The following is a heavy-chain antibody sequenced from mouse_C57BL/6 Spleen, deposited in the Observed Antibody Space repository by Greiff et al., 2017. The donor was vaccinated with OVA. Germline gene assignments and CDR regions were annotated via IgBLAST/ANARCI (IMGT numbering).Heavy chain of an antibody. Sequence: QVQLQQPGAELVRPGTSVKLSCKASGYTFTSYWMHWVKQRPGQGLEWIGVIDPSDSYTNYNQKFKGKATLTVDTSSSTAYMQLSSLTSEDSAVYYCARKGSSAHYFDYWGQGTTLTVSS. V-gene: IGHV1-59*01. D-gene: IGHD3-2*02. CDR1: GYTFTSYW. CDR2: IDPSDSYT. J-gene: IGHJ2*01. CDR3: ARKGSSAHYFDY.